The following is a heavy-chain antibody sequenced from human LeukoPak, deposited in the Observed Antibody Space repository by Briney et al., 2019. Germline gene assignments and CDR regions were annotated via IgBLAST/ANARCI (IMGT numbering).Heavy chain of an antibody. Sequence: ASVKVSCKVSGYTLTELSMHWVRQAPGKGLEWMGGFDPEDGETIYAQKFQGRVTMTTDTSTSTAYMELRSLRSDDTAVYYCARDSVAGTLPCDYWGQGTLVTVSS. V-gene: IGHV1-24*01. CDR2: FDPEDGET. CDR1: GYTLTELS. J-gene: IGHJ4*02. CDR3: ARDSVAGTLPCDY. D-gene: IGHD6-19*01.